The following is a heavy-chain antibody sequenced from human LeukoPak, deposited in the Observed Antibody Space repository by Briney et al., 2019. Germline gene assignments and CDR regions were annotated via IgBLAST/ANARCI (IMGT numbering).Heavy chain of an antibody. J-gene: IGHJ4*02. CDR1: GFTFSSYW. V-gene: IGHV3-74*01. CDR3: ARGGLRYFDWLLSPDY. D-gene: IGHD3-9*01. Sequence: GGSLRPSCAASGFTFSSYWMHWVRQAPGKGLVWVSRINSDGSSTSYADSVKGRFIISRDNAKNTLYLQMNSLRAEDTAVYYCARGGLRYFDWLLSPDYWGQGTLVTVSS. CDR2: INSDGSST.